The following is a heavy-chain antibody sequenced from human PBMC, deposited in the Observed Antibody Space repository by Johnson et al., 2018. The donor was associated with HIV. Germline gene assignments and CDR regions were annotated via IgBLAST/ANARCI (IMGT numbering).Heavy chain of an antibody. Sequence: VQLVESGGGLVQPGGSLRLSCAASGITVSSNYMTWVRQAPGKGLEWVSVISSGADTWYAGSVRGRFTISRDNSKNPLYLQVTSLRPEDTAVYYCAKNNQVWGLLPVDAFDIWGQGTLITVSS. CDR3: AKNNQVWGLLPVDAFDI. D-gene: IGHD1-26*01. CDR2: ISSGADT. J-gene: IGHJ3*02. V-gene: IGHV3-66*01. CDR1: GITVSSNY.